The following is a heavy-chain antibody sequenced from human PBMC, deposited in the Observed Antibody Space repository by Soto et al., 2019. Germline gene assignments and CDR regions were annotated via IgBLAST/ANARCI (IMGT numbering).Heavy chain of an antibody. J-gene: IGHJ5*02. V-gene: IGHV4-30-2*01. Sequence: KPSETLSLTCAVSGGSISSGGYSWGWIRQPPGKGLEWIGYIYHSGSTYYNPSLKSRVTISVDRSKNQFSLKLSSVTAADTAVYYCARSVDYYDSSGYSNWFDPWGQGTLVTVSS. CDR2: IYHSGST. CDR1: GGSISSGGYS. D-gene: IGHD3-22*01. CDR3: ARSVDYYDSSGYSNWFDP.